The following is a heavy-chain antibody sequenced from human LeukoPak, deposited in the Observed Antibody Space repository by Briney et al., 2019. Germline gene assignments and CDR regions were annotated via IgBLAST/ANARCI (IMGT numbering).Heavy chain of an antibody. Sequence: GGSLRLSCAASGFTLSSYSMNWVRQAPGKGQEWVSYIGSSGTIHDADSVKGRFTISRDNAKNSLYLQMNSLRAEDTAVYYCARVCSTTSCPAWHAFDIWGQGTMVTVSS. V-gene: IGHV3-48*01. CDR3: ARVCSTTSCPAWHAFDI. J-gene: IGHJ3*02. CDR1: GFTLSSYS. CDR2: IGSSGTI. D-gene: IGHD2-2*01.